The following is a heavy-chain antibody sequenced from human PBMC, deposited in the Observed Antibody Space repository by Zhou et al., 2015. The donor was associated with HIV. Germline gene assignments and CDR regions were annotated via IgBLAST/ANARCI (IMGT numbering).Heavy chain of an antibody. D-gene: IGHD1-26*01. V-gene: IGHV1-69*02. J-gene: IGHJ4*02. CDR1: GGTFSSYT. CDR3: ARSGIAVRGAVDY. CDR2: IIPILGIA. Sequence: QVQLVQSGAEVKKPGSSVKVSCKASGGTFSSYTISWVRQAPGQGLEWMGRIIPILGIANYAQKFQGRVTITADKSTSTAYMELSSLRSEDTAVYYCARSGIAVRGAVDYWGQGTLVTVSS.